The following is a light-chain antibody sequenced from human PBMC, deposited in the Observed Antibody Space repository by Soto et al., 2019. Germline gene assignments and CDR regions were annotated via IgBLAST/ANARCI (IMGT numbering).Light chain of an antibody. CDR1: RGISSF. CDR3: HQYSRFPRT. J-gene: IGKJ1*01. Sequence: IQLTQSPSSLSASVGDRVTVTCRASRGISSFLAWYQLKPGKAPKLLIYTASTLQTGVPSRFSGSGSGTDFTLTISSLQPEDFATYYCHQYSRFPRTFCQGTNVDI. V-gene: IGKV1-9*01. CDR2: TAS.